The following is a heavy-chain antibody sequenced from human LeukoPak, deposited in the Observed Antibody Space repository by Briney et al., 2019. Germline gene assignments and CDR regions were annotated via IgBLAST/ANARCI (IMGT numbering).Heavy chain of an antibody. CDR1: GGSISSYY. CDR2: IYYSGST. J-gene: IGHJ4*02. CDR3: ASRREQWLGFDY. D-gene: IGHD6-19*01. V-gene: IGHV4-59*08. Sequence: SETLSITCTVSGGSISSYYWSWIRQPPGKGLEWIGYIYYSGSTNYNPSLKSRVTISVDTSKNQFSLKLSSVTAADTAVYYCASRREQWLGFDYWGQGTLVTDSS.